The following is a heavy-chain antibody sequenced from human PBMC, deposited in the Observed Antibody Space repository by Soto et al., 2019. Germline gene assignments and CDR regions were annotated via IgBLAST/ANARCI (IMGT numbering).Heavy chain of an antibody. V-gene: IGHV1-18*01. D-gene: IGHD3-22*01. Sequence: QVNLVQSGAEVRKPGASVKVSCKASGYSFTNYPIAWVRRAPGQGLEWMGWISAYSGDTNYAQKLQGRVTMTRDTSTTTAYLELRSLRSDDTAVYYCAIAITMMFLAPAYWGQGTLVTVSS. J-gene: IGHJ4*02. CDR2: ISAYSGDT. CDR3: AIAITMMFLAPAY. CDR1: GYSFTNYP.